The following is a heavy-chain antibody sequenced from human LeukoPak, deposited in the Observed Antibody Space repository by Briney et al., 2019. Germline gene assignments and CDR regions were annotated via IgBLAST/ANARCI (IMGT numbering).Heavy chain of an antibody. D-gene: IGHD3-10*01. Sequence: PGESLKISCKGSGYSFTSYWIGWVRQMPGKGLEWMGIIYPDDSDTRYSPSFQGQVTISADKSISTAYLQWSSLKASDTAMYYCARHDSITMVRGVITFNYFDYWGQGTLVTVSS. CDR2: IYPDDSDT. CDR1: GYSFTSYW. J-gene: IGHJ4*02. CDR3: ARHDSITMVRGVITFNYFDY. V-gene: IGHV5-51*01.